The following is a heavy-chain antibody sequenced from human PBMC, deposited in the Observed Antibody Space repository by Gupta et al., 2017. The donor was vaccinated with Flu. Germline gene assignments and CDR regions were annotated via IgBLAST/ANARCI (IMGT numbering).Heavy chain of an antibody. D-gene: IGHD6-19*01. CDR2: ISSSSSYI. CDR1: GFTFRRYS. J-gene: IGHJ4*02. CDR3: AKGGLYSIAVAGPVDY. Sequence: ELQLVESGGGLVKPGGSLRRSFAASGFTFRRYSMNWVRKAPGKGLEWVAAISSSSSYIYYADSVKGRFTISRDNAKNSLYLQMNILRAEDTAVYYCAKGGLYSIAVAGPVDYWGQGTLVTVSS. V-gene: IGHV3-21*01.